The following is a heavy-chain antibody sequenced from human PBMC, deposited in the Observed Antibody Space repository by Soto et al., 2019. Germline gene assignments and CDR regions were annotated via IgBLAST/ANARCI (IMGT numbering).Heavy chain of an antibody. CDR1: GGTFSSYT. CDR2: IIPILGIA. J-gene: IGHJ6*03. Sequence: ASVKVSCKASGGTFSSYTISWVRQAPGQGLEWMGRIIPILGIANYAQKFQGRVTITADKSTSTAYMELSSLRSEDTAVYYCAREDYDIFAPMDVWGKGTTVTVSS. V-gene: IGHV1-69*04. D-gene: IGHD3-9*01. CDR3: AREDYDIFAPMDV.